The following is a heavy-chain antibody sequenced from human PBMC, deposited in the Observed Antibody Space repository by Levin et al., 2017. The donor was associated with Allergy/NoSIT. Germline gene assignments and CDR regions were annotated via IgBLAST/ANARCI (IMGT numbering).Heavy chain of an antibody. CDR2: ISFDGSRK. J-gene: IGHJ3*02. CDR3: AKLNHIMGAISLRNDAFDI. D-gene: IGHD1-26*01. Sequence: PGGSLRLSCGASGFTFSDYGMHWVRQAPGKGLEWVAVISFDGSRKYYADSVKGRFTIFRDNSKNTQYLQMNSLRAEDTALYYCAKLNHIMGAISLRNDAFDIWGQGTMVTVSS. CDR1: GFTFSDYG. V-gene: IGHV3-30*18.